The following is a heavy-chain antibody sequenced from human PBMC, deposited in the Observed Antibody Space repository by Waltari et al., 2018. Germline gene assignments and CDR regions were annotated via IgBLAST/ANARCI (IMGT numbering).Heavy chain of an antibody. V-gene: IGHV1-2*04. CDR1: GYNFIDSY. J-gene: IGHJ3*01. CDR2: VNPNSGGT. D-gene: IGHD7-27*01. CDR3: ARARAWGPKAFDV. Sequence: QVQLVQSEAEVRQPGASVKVSCQASGYNFIDSYVHWVRQAPGQGLGWMGGVNPNSGGTMYLRKFEGWVTFSTDTSVNTAYMEVTRLKSDDTATYFCARARAWGPKAFDVWGQGTRLTVSS.